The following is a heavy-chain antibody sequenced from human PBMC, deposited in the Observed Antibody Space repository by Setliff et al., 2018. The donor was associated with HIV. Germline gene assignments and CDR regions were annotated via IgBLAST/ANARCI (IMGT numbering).Heavy chain of an antibody. J-gene: IGHJ4*02. CDR3: ARGLLPFDY. Sequence: GASVKVSCKASGGTFSSYAISWVRQAPGQGREWMGGIIPIFGTANYAQKFQGRVTITTDESTSTAYMELSSLRAEDTAGYYCARGLLPFDYWGQGTLVTVSS. CDR1: GGTFSSYA. D-gene: IGHD3-16*01. V-gene: IGHV1-69*05. CDR2: IIPIFGTA.